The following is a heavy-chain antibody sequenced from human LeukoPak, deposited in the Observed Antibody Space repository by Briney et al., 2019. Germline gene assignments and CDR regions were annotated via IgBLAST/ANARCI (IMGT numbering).Heavy chain of an antibody. CDR3: ARDRWGYSYGGD. V-gene: IGHV3-7*01. J-gene: IGHJ4*02. Sequence: GGSLRLSCAASGFTFSNYWMSWVRQAPGKGLEWVASIKQDGTQKFYVDSVKGRFTISRDNAKNSLYLQMNSLRAEDTAVYYCARDRWGYSYGGDWGQGILVTVSS. D-gene: IGHD5-18*01. CDR2: IKQDGTQK. CDR1: GFTFSNYW.